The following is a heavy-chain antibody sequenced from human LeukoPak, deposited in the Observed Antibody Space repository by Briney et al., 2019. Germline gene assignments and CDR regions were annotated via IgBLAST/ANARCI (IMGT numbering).Heavy chain of an antibody. CDR2: IKSKTDGGTT. Sequence: PGGSLRLSCAASGFTFSDYYMSWVRQAPGKGLEWVGRIKSKTDGGTTDYAAPVKGRFTISRDDSKNTLYLQMNSLKTEDTAVYYCTTSGYSYGYPYFDYWGQGTLVTVSS. J-gene: IGHJ4*02. V-gene: IGHV3-15*01. CDR3: TTSGYSYGYPYFDY. D-gene: IGHD5-18*01. CDR1: GFTFSDYY.